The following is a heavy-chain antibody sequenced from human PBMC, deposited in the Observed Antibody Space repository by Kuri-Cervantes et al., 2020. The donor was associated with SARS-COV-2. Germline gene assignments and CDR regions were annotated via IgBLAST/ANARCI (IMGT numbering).Heavy chain of an antibody. CDR1: GYSISSGYY. J-gene: IGHJ4*02. V-gene: IGHV4-38-2*01. CDR2: IYHSGGT. Sequence: SETLSLTCAVSGYSISSGYYWGWIRQPPGKGLEWIGSIYHSGGTYYNPSLKSRVTISVDTPKNQFSLKLSSVTAADTAVYYCARRRYFDYWGQGTLVTVSS. CDR3: ARRRYFDY.